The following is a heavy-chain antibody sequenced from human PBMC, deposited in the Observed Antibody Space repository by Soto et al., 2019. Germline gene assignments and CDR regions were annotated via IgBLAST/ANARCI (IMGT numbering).Heavy chain of an antibody. V-gene: IGHV3-30*03. D-gene: IGHD2-15*01. Sequence: GGSLRLSCAASGFTFNIYGMNWVRQAPGKGLEWVSIISYDGSQKYYADSVKGRFTFSRDNSKSALYLQMNSLRAEDTAVYYCARAHSTYCSGDSCYSTGLEYWGQGTLVTVSS. CDR2: ISYDGSQK. J-gene: IGHJ4*02. CDR3: ARAHSTYCSGDSCYSTGLEY. CDR1: GFTFNIYG.